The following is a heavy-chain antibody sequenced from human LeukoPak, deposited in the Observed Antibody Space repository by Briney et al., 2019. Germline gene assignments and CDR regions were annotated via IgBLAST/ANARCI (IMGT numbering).Heavy chain of an antibody. D-gene: IGHD3-10*01. CDR3: ARVQVPGARGYNWFDP. CDR1: GWSLNDYY. J-gene: IGHJ5*02. Sequence: PSETLSLTCAVYGWSLNDYYWNWIRQPPGKGLEWVGEVKARGDTNFNPSLKSRVTISVDTSKSQFSLTLTSMIAADTAVYYCARVQVPGARGYNWFDPWGQGTLVTVSS. CDR2: VKARGDT. V-gene: IGHV4-34*01.